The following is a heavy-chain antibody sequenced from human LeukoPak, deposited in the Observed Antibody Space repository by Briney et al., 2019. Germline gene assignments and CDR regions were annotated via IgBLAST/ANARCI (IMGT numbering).Heavy chain of an antibody. Sequence: GGSLRLSCAASGFTFSDYYMSWIRQAPGKGLEWVSYISSSGSTIYYADSVKGRFTISRDNAKNSLYLQMNSLRAEDTAVYYCARTQYSSSWSNTYYFDYWGQGTLVTVSS. V-gene: IGHV3-11*01. CDR3: ARTQYSSSWSNTYYFDY. CDR1: GFTFSDYY. D-gene: IGHD6-13*01. CDR2: ISSSGSTI. J-gene: IGHJ4*02.